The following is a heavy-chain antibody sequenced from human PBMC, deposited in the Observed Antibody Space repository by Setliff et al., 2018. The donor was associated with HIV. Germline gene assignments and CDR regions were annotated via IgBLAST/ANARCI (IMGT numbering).Heavy chain of an antibody. CDR3: ARTLPQYTNLFDY. Sequence: ASVKVSCKASGGTLSSYGISWVRQAPGQGLEWMGWMNPNSGVSGYGQKFQGRVTMTRDTSISTAYMELSRLRSDDTAVYYCARTLPQYTNLFDYWGQGTLVTVSS. CDR1: GGTLSSYG. V-gene: IGHV1-8*02. D-gene: IGHD5-18*01. CDR2: MNPNSGVS. J-gene: IGHJ4*02.